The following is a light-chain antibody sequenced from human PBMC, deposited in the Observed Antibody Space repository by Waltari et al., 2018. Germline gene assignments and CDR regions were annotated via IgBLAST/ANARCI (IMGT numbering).Light chain of an antibody. V-gene: IGLV3-21*02. CDR2: DDS. CDR1: NIVRKS. CDR3: QVWDINSDHWV. Sequence: SYVLTQPPSLSLAPGQTATITRGGNNIVRKSVHWYQQKPGQAPIMVVYDDSDRPSGIPERFSGSNSENTATLTIRSVEAGDEADYYCQVWDINSDHWVFGGGTKLTVL. J-gene: IGLJ3*02.